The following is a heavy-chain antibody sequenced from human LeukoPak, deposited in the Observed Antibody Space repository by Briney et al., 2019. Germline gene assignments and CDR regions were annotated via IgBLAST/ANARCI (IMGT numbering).Heavy chain of an antibody. Sequence: SETLSLTCTVSGGSISSYYWSWIRQPAGKGLEWIGRIYTSGSTNYNPSLKSRVTISVDKSKNQFSLKLSSVTAADTAVCYCARSRGVLGVYYYYMDVWGKGTTVTVSS. D-gene: IGHD3-10*01. J-gene: IGHJ6*03. CDR2: IYTSGST. CDR3: ARSRGVLGVYYYYMDV. V-gene: IGHV4-4*07. CDR1: GGSISSYY.